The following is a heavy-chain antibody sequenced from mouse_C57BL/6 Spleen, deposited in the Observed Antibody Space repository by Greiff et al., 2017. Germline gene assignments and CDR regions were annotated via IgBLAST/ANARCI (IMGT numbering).Heavy chain of an antibody. D-gene: IGHD2-2*01. CDR2: IYPRSGNT. J-gene: IGHJ3*01. CDR3: ARGGGYDEKAWFAY. V-gene: IGHV1-81*01. Sequence: QVQLKESGAELARPGASVKLSCKASGYTFTSYGISWVKQRTGPGLEWIGEIYPRSGNTYYNEKFKGKATLTADKSSSTAYMELRSLTSEDSAVYFCARGGGYDEKAWFAYWGQGTLVTVSA. CDR1: GYTFTSYG.